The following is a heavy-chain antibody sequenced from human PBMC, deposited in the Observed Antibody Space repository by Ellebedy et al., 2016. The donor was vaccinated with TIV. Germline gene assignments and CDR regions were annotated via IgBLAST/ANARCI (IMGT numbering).Heavy chain of an antibody. J-gene: IGHJ4*02. CDR2: INPDSGGT. CDR3: ARDTGRIAAAGLDF. V-gene: IGHV1-2*02. Sequence: ASVKVSCKASGYAFTGYYLHWVRQAPGQGLEWMGWINPDSGGTAYAQKLQGRVTMTRDPSTSTVYMELTSLRSEDTAMYYCARDTGRIAAAGLDFWGQGTLVTVSS. CDR1: GYAFTGYY. D-gene: IGHD6-25*01.